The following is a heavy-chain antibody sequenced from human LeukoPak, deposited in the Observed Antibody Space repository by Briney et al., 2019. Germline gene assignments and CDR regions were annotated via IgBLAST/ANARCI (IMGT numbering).Heavy chain of an antibody. Sequence: SETLSLTCAVSGYSISSGYYWGWIRQPPGKGLEWIGSIYHSGSTYYNPSLKSRVTISVDTSKNQFSLKLSSVTAADTAVYYCARVAAAGPRDAFDIWGQGTMVTVSS. CDR1: GYSISSGYY. CDR3: ARVAAAGPRDAFDI. CDR2: IYHSGST. J-gene: IGHJ3*02. V-gene: IGHV4-38-2*01. D-gene: IGHD6-13*01.